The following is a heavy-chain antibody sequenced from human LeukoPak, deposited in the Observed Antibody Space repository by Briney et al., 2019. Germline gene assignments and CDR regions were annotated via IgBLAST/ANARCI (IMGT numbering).Heavy chain of an antibody. D-gene: IGHD3-9*01. CDR1: GGSINSYY. V-gene: IGHV4-59*12. Sequence: SETLSLTCTVSGGSINSYYWSWIRQSPGKGLEWIGYIYYSGSTNYNPSLKSRVTISVDTSKNQFSLRLSSVTAADTAVYYCSRGRAYFDWGQGTLVTVSS. CDR2: IYYSGST. CDR3: SRGRAYFD. J-gene: IGHJ4*02.